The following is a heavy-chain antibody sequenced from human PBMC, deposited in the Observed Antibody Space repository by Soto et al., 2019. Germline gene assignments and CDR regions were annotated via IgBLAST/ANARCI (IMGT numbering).Heavy chain of an antibody. CDR2: IYYSGST. J-gene: IGHJ3*02. D-gene: IGHD1-26*01. Sequence: SETLSLTCTVSGGSISSGGYYWSWIRQHPGKGLEWIGYIYYSGSTYYNPSLKSRVTISVDTSKNQFSLKLSSVTAADTAVYYCARDAKWEPTPALDIWGQGTMVTGSS. CDR1: GGSISSGGYY. CDR3: ARDAKWEPTPALDI. V-gene: IGHV4-31*03.